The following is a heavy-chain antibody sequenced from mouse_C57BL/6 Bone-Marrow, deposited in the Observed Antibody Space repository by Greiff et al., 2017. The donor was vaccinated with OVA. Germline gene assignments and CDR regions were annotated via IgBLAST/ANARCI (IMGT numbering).Heavy chain of an antibody. CDR3: ISYITTGVVHWYFDV. Sequence: VQLQQSGAELVRPGASVKLSCTASGFNIKDDYMHWVKQRPEQGLEWIGWIDPENGDPEYASKFPGKATITADTSSNTAYLQLSSLTSEDTAVYYCISYITTGVVHWYFDVWGTGTTVTVSS. V-gene: IGHV14-4*01. CDR2: IDPENGDP. CDR1: GFNIKDDY. D-gene: IGHD1-1*01. J-gene: IGHJ1*03.